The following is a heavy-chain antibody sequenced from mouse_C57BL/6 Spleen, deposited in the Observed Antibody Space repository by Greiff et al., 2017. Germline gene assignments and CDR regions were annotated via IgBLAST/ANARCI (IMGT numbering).Heavy chain of an antibody. CDR1: GYTFTDYY. CDR3: ARSPTPYYAMDY. D-gene: IGHD2-10*01. CDR2: IYPGSGNT. J-gene: IGHJ4*01. Sequence: QVQLKESGAELVRPGASVKLSCKASGYTFTDYYINWVKQRPGQGLEWIARIYPGSGNTYYNEKFKGKATLTAEKSSSTAYMQLSSLTSEDSAVYFCARSPTPYYAMDYWGQGTSVTVSS. V-gene: IGHV1-76*01.